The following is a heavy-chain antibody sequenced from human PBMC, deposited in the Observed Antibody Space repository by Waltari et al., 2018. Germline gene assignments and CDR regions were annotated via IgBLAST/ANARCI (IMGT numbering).Heavy chain of an antibody. V-gene: IGHV3-33*01. J-gene: IGHJ4*02. D-gene: IGHD1-20*01. CDR3: AREYRGRNWNYFDY. Sequence: QVQLVESGGGVVQPGRSLRLSCAASGFPFSSYGMNWVGQAPGKGLEWVAVIWYDGSNKYYADSVKGRFTISRDNSKNTLYLQMNSLRAEDTAVYYCAREYRGRNWNYFDYWGQGTLVTVSS. CDR1: GFPFSSYG. CDR2: IWYDGSNK.